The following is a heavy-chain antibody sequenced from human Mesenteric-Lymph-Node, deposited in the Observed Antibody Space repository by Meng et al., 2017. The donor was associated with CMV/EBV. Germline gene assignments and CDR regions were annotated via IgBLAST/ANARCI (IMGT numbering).Heavy chain of an antibody. CDR3: ARSLMYYYDSSDYTQAGY. CDR2: ISAYNGNT. J-gene: IGHJ4*02. Sequence: ASVKVSCKASGYTFTSYGISWVRQAPGQGLEWMGWISAYNGNTNYAQKLQGRVTMTTDTSTSTAYMELRSLRSDDTAIYYCARSLMYYYDSSDYTQAGYWGQGTLVTVSS. V-gene: IGHV1-18*01. D-gene: IGHD3-22*01. CDR1: GYTFTSYG.